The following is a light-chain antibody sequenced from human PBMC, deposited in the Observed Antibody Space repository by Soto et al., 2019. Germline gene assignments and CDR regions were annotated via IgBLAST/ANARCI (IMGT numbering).Light chain of an antibody. J-gene: IGKJ1*01. Sequence: DIQMTQSPSTLSASVGDRVTITCRASQSISSWLAGYQQKPGKAPKLLIYDASSLESGLPSRFSGSGSGTEFPLTISSLQPDDFATYYCQQYNSYSPWTFGQGTKVEIK. V-gene: IGKV1-5*01. CDR2: DAS. CDR3: QQYNSYSPWT. CDR1: QSISSW.